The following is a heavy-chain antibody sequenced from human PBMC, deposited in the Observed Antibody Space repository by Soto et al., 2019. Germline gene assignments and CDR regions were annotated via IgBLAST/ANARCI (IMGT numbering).Heavy chain of an antibody. D-gene: IGHD6-19*01. CDR3: AKWDRSTGWSP. J-gene: IGHJ5*02. CDR2: ISASATDT. V-gene: IGHV3-23*01. Sequence: EVQLLESGGGLVQPGGSLRLSCEGSGFTFSGYAMSWVRQAPGKGLDWVSAISASATDTDYANSVKGRFTISRANSESTLYLQMNSLRVEDTAIYYCAKWDRSTGWSPWGQGTLVTVSS. CDR1: GFTFSGYA.